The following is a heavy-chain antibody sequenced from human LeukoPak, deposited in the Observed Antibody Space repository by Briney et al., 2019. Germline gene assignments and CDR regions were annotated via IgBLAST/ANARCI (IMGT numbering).Heavy chain of an antibody. Sequence: GGSLRLSCAASGFTFSSYWMSWVRQAPGKGLEWVANIKQDGSEKYYVDSVKGRFTISRDNAKNSLYLQMNSLRAEDTAVYYCARDTRMVVRGVIITDDAFDIWGQGTMVTVSS. CDR1: GFTFSSYW. V-gene: IGHV3-7*01. CDR3: ARDTRMVVRGVIITDDAFDI. D-gene: IGHD3-10*01. J-gene: IGHJ3*02. CDR2: IKQDGSEK.